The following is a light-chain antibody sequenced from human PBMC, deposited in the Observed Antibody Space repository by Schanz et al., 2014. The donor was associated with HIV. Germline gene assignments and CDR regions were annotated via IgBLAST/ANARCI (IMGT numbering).Light chain of an antibody. CDR1: QDISNY. V-gene: IGKV1-27*01. Sequence: DFQMTQSPSSLSASVGDRVTITCRASQDISNYLAWYQQRPGQVPRLLIDSASTLQTGVPSRFSGSGSGTDFTLTISSLQPDDIATYYCQHYNNYPWTFGQGTKVEIK. J-gene: IGKJ1*01. CDR3: QHYNNYPWT. CDR2: SAS.